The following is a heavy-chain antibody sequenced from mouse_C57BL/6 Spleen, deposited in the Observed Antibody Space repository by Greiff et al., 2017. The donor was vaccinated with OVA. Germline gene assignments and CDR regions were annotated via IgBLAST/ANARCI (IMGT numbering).Heavy chain of an antibody. CDR2: IWSGGST. Sequence: VQLQQSGPGLVQPSQSLSITCTVSGFSFTSYGVHWVRQPPGKGLEWLGVIWSGGSTDYNAAFMSRLSISKDNSKSQVFFKMNSLQADDTAIYYCAKTGAGTASWFAYWGQGTLVTVSA. J-gene: IGHJ3*01. V-gene: IGHV2-4*01. CDR1: GFSFTSYG. D-gene: IGHD3-3*01. CDR3: AKTGAGTASWFAY.